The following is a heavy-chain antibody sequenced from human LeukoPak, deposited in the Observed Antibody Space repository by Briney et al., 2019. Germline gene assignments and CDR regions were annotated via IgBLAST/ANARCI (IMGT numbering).Heavy chain of an antibody. CDR1: GFTFSSYG. Sequence: SGGSLRLSCAASGFTFSSYGMHWVRQAPGKGLEWVAVIWYDGSNKYYADSVKGRFTISRDNSKNTLYLQMNSLRVEDTAAYYCAKVRAPSGWFNSDYWGQGTLVTVSS. CDR3: AKVRAPSGWFNSDY. D-gene: IGHD6-19*01. CDR2: IWYDGSNK. J-gene: IGHJ4*02. V-gene: IGHV3-33*06.